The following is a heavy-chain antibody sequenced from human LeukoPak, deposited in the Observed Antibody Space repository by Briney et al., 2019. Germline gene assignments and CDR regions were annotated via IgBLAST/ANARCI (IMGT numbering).Heavy chain of an antibody. J-gene: IGHJ3*02. V-gene: IGHV3-30*09. D-gene: IGHD3-10*01. CDR1: GFNFNLYA. CDR2: ASYDEVHT. Sequence: PGGSLRLSCVAFGFNFNLYAMPWARKVPGKGHQWVALASYDEVHTYFADSVKGRFAISRDNSKNTLFLQMNSLRTEDTGIYYCVRDRYTDYYFDALDIWGQGAMVTVSS. CDR3: VRDRYTDYYFDALDI.